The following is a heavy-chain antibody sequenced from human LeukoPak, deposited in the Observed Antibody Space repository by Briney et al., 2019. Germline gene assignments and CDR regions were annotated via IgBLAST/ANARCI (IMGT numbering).Heavy chain of an antibody. CDR3: ARDQIYKYGDYVFWFDP. Sequence: SETLSLTCTVSGGSISSYYWSWLRQPAGKGLEWIGRIYTSGSTNYNPSLKSRVTMSVDTSKNQFSLKLSSVTAADTAVYYCARDQIYKYGDYVFWFDPWGQGTLVTVSS. CDR1: GGSISSYY. V-gene: IGHV4-4*07. D-gene: IGHD4-17*01. J-gene: IGHJ5*02. CDR2: IYTSGST.